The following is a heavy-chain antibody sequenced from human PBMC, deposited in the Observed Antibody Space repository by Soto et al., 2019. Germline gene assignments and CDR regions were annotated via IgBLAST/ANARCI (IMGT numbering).Heavy chain of an antibody. V-gene: IGHV2-5*02. CDR2: IYWDDDK. CDR1: GFSLSTSGVG. CDR3: AHSQPSYSSPSYYFDY. D-gene: IGHD6-6*01. Sequence: QITLKESGPTLVKPTQTLTLTCTFSGFSLSTSGVGVGWIRQPPGKALEWLALIYWDDDKRYSPSLKSRLTITKDTSKNQVVLTMTNMDPVDTATYYCAHSQPSYSSPSYYFDYWGQGTLVTVSS. J-gene: IGHJ4*02.